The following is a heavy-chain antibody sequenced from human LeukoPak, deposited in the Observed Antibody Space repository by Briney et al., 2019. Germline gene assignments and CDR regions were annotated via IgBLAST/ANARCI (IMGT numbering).Heavy chain of an antibody. Sequence: GGSLRLSCAASGFTFRTYSMNWVRQAPGKGLEWVSSISSSSSYIYYADSVKGRFTISRDNAKNSLYLQMNSLRAEDTAVYYCARVTPVATISYDYYYYGMDVWGQGTTVTVSS. CDR1: GFTFRTYS. V-gene: IGHV3-21*01. J-gene: IGHJ6*02. D-gene: IGHD5-12*01. CDR2: ISSSSSYI. CDR3: ARVTPVATISYDYYYYGMDV.